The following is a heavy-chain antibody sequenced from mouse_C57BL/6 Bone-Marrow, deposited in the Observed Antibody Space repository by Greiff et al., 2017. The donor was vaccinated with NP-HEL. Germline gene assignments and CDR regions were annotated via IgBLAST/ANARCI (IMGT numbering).Heavy chain of an antibody. J-gene: IGHJ4*01. D-gene: IGHD1-1*01. V-gene: IGHV1-43*01. CDR3: ARYGSSYVPYAMDY. CDR1: GYSFTGYY. Sequence: KESGPELVKPGASVKISCKASGYSFTGYYMHWVKQSSEKSLEWIGEINPSTGGTSYNQKFKGKATLTVDKSSSTAYMQLKSLTSEDAAVYYCARYGSSYVPYAMDYWGQGTSVTVSS. CDR2: INPSTGGT.